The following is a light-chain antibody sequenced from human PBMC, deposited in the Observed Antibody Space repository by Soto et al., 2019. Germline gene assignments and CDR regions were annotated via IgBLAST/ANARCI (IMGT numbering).Light chain of an antibody. CDR2: RAS. CDR1: QSIDSN. CDR3: QQYNIWPLT. Sequence: EIVMTQSPATLSVSPGERATLSCRASQSIDSNLAWYQQKPGQAPRLLLYRASTRATGVPARFSGSGSGTEFTLTISSLQSEDFAVYYCQQYNIWPLTFGGGTELEIK. J-gene: IGKJ4*01. V-gene: IGKV3-15*01.